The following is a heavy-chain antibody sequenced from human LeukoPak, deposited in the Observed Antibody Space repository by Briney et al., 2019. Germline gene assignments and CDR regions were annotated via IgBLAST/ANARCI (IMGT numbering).Heavy chain of an antibody. CDR2: FDPEDGET. D-gene: IGHD1-26*01. Sequence: ASVKVSCKASGYTFTGYYMHWVRQAPGKGLEWMGGFDPEDGETIYAQKFQGRVTMTEDTSTDTAYMELSSLRSEDTAVYYCATDRGTEGAFDYWGQGTLVTVSS. CDR1: GYTFTGYY. V-gene: IGHV1-24*01. CDR3: ATDRGTEGAFDY. J-gene: IGHJ4*02.